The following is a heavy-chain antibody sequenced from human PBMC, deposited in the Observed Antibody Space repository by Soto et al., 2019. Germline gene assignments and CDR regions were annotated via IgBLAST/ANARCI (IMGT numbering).Heavy chain of an antibody. V-gene: IGHV1-69*01. CDR2: IIPTFGTG. J-gene: IGHJ6*02. CDR1: GGTFNNYA. Sequence: QVLLVQSGPEVKKPGSSVKVSCKASGGTFNNYAINWVRQAPGTGLEWMGGIIPTFGTGNHAQKFQGRVTITADESTTTAYMELTSLRSADTAIYSCASFHGTLVRGGRSSTYEMDVWGQGNTVIVSS. CDR3: ASFHGTLVRGGRSSTYEMDV. D-gene: IGHD3-10*01.